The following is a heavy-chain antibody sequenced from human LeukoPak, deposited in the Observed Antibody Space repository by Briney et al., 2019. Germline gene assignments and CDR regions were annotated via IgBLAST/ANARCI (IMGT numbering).Heavy chain of an antibody. D-gene: IGHD3-22*01. J-gene: IGHJ4*02. CDR1: GFTFDAYA. Sequence: QSGGSLRLSCTASGFTFDAYAMNWVRQAPGKGLEWASGLTNTGGTKYYADSVKGRFSISRDNSKITVPLQMNSLSADDTAVYYCARSAYLDSSGYYFDFWGQGTLVTVSS. CDR3: ARSAYLDSSGYYFDF. CDR2: LTNTGGTK. V-gene: IGHV3-23*01.